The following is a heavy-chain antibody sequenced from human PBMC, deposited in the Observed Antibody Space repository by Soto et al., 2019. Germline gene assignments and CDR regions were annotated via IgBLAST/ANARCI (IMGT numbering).Heavy chain of an antibody. CDR1: GFSFSTYN. J-gene: IGHJ5*02. CDR3: VRQQYDFLVDP. D-gene: IGHD3-16*01. CDR2: IDASSTHI. Sequence: GGSLRLSCAASGFSFSTYNTNWVRQAPGKGLEWVSSIDASSTHIYYADSVKGRFTISRGNGKSSLYLQMDSLRAEDTALYYCVRQQYDFLVDPWGQGTLVTVS. V-gene: IGHV3-21*01.